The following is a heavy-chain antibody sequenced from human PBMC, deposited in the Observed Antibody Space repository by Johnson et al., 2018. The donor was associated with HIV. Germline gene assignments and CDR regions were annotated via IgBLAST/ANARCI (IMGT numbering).Heavy chain of an antibody. D-gene: IGHD2-2*01. CDR3: ARVYARTPGAFDI. CDR1: GFTFSSYA. Sequence: VQLVESGGGVVQPGRSLRLSCAASGFTFSSYAMHGVRQAPGKGLEWVAVVSYDGSNKYYADSVKGRFTISRDYAKNSLYLQMNSLRAEDTAVYYCARVYARTPGAFDIWGQGTMVTVSS. V-gene: IGHV3-30-3*01. J-gene: IGHJ3*02. CDR2: VSYDGSNK.